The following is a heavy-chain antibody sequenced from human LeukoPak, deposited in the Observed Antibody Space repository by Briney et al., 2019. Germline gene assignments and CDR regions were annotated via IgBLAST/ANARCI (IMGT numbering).Heavy chain of an antibody. Sequence: SETLSLTCSVSGASITSYYWSWIRQPPGEGLEWIGYIYHTGSANYNPSLKSRVSMSLDTSKNQFSLNLTSVIAADTAVYYCARVAGAGSLFDSWGQGTLVTVSS. CDR1: GASITSYY. CDR2: IYHTGSA. D-gene: IGHD6-19*01. CDR3: ARVAGAGSLFDS. J-gene: IGHJ4*02. V-gene: IGHV4-59*01.